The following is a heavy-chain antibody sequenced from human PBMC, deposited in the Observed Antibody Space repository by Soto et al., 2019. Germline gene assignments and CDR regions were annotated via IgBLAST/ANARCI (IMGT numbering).Heavy chain of an antibody. V-gene: IGHV4-34*01. Sequence: QVQLQQWGAGLLKPSETLSLTCAVYGGSLSGYYWSWIRQPPGKGLEWIGEINRSGSTNYIPSLKSRVIISVATSKNQSSLKLSSVTAAVTAVYYCARGLLGGAATWGQGTLVTVSS. D-gene: IGHD3-16*01. CDR3: ARGLLGGAAT. J-gene: IGHJ5*02. CDR1: GGSLSGYY. CDR2: INRSGST.